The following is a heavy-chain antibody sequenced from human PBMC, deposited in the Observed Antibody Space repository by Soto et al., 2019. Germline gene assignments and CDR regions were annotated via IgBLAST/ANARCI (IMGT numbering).Heavy chain of an antibody. Sequence: PGGSLRLSCAASGFTLSNAWMNWVRQAPGKGLEWVGRMKTKADGGTIDYAAPVKGRFIISRDDSKNTLSLQMNSLKTEDTGVYYCTTGPRSGSIRGADDTWRLATLVTVS. CDR2: MKTKADGGTI. CDR3: TTGPRSGSIRGADDT. V-gene: IGHV3-15*07. D-gene: IGHD3-10*01. J-gene: IGHJ5*02. CDR1: GFTLSNAW.